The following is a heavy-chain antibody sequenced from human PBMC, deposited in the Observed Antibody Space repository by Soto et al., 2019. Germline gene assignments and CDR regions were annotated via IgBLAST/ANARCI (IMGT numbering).Heavy chain of an antibody. CDR2: SIGGGGDT. J-gene: IGHJ5*02. Sequence: EMQLLEAGGGLVQTGESLRLSCTASGFTFSNYARSWVRQAPGKGPEWVSSIGGGGDTYYTDAVKGRFTVSRDDPKSTLYLKMNSLRAEDTARYYCARDAVPRNGEWDWFDPWGKGTLVSVSS. CDR1: GFTFSNYA. D-gene: IGHD6-19*01. V-gene: IGHV3-23*01. CDR3: ARDAVPRNGEWDWFDP.